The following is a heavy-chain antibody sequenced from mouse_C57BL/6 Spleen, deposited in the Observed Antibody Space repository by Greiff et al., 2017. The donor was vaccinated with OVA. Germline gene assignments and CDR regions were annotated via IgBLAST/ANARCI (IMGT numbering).Heavy chain of an antibody. CDR1: GFTFSSYG. CDR3: ARHQSDYYYGSSYWYFDV. Sequence: DVMLVESGGDLVKPGGSLKLSCAASGFTFSSYGMSWVRQTPDKRLEWVATISSGGSYTYYPDSVKGRFTISRDNAKNTLYLQMSSLKSEDTAMYYCARHQSDYYYGSSYWYFDVWGTGTTVTVSS. V-gene: IGHV5-6*02. CDR2: ISSGGSYT. D-gene: IGHD1-1*01. J-gene: IGHJ1*03.